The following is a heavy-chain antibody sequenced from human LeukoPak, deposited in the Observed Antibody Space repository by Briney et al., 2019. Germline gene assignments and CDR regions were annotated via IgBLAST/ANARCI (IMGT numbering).Heavy chain of an antibody. Sequence: GGSLRLSCAASGFTVSNNYMSWLRQAPGKGLEWVSLIYSGGKTYYADSVKGRFIISRDNSKNTLYLQMNSLRAEDTAVYYCARVRGGRSWYYYGMDVWGRGTTVTVSS. J-gene: IGHJ6*02. V-gene: IGHV3-53*01. CDR3: ARVRGGRSWYYYGMDV. D-gene: IGHD3-16*01. CDR1: GFTVSNNY. CDR2: IYSGGKT.